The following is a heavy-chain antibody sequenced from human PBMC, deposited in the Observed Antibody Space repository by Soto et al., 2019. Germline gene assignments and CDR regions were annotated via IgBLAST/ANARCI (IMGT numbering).Heavy chain of an antibody. CDR1: GFTFSDYA. V-gene: IGHV3-23*01. CDR3: AKDRTYFDF. CDR2: ISDGDGDT. Sequence: EVVLLQSGGDLVQPGGSLRLSCADSGFTFSDYAMTWVRQAPGKGLEWVSDISDGDGDTHYADSVRGRFVISRDNSKNTLFLEMNSLRAEDAAVYYCAKDRTYFDFWGQGSLVTVSS. J-gene: IGHJ4*02.